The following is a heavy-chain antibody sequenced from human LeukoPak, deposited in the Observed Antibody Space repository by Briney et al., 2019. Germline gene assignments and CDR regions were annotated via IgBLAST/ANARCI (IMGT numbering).Heavy chain of an antibody. V-gene: IGHV3-11*04. CDR3: ATEALSAPYYDSSGYYFDY. CDR1: GFTFSDYY. CDR2: ISSSGSTI. Sequence: GGSLRLSCAASGFTFSDYYMSWIRQAPGKGLEWVSYISSSGSTIYYADSVKGRFTISRDNAKNSLYLQMNSLRAEDTAVYYCATEALSAPYYDSSGYYFDYWGQGTLVTVSS. D-gene: IGHD3-22*01. J-gene: IGHJ4*02.